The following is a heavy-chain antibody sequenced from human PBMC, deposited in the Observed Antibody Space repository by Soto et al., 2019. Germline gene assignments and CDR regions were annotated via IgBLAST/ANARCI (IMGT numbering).Heavy chain of an antibody. J-gene: IGHJ4*02. D-gene: IGHD6-13*01. CDR1: GYTFTAYY. CDR2: INPNSGAT. CDR3: ATPSDGSGWYVLHN. V-gene: IGHV1-2*04. Sequence: QVQLVQSGAEVRKPGASVRVSCKASGYTFTAYYVHWLRQAPGQGLEWMGWINPNSGATNYAQKFQGWVTMTRDTTISTGYLELNRLKSNDTAVYYCATPSDGSGWYVLHNWGQGTLVTVSS.